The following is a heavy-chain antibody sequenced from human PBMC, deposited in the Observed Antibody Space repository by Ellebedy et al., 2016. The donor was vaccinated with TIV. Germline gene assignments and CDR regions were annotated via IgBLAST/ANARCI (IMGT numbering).Heavy chain of an antibody. Sequence: PGGSLRLSCAASGFTVSSNYMSWVRQAPGKGLEWVANINQDGSAKYYVDSVKGRFTISRDNAKNSLYLQMNSLRAEDTAIYYCARYAVGAYYFDYWGQGTLVTVSS. J-gene: IGHJ4*02. CDR3: ARYAVGAYYFDY. CDR2: INQDGSAK. V-gene: IGHV3-7*04. CDR1: GFTVSSNY. D-gene: IGHD3-10*01.